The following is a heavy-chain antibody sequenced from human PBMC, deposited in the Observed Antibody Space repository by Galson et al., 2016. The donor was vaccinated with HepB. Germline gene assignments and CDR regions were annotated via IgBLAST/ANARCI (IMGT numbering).Heavy chain of an antibody. CDR1: GFSLSSGVS. V-gene: IGHV2-5*02. D-gene: IGHD6-19*01. CDR3: AHGTPFRPGGWPTYFFDA. J-gene: IGHJ4*02. Sequence: PALVKPTQTLTLTCTFSGFSLSSGVSVGWIRQPPGQTLDWLGIINWDDRQRYRPSLKSRLIITKDTSKNQVVLTRTNVDPVDTATYYRAHGTPFRPGGWPTYFFDAWGQGTLVTVSS. CDR2: INWDDRQ.